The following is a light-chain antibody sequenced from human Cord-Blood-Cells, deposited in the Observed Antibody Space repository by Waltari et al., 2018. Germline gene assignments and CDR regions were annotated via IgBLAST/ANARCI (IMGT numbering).Light chain of an antibody. CDR3: QSADSSGTYV. CDR2: KDS. CDR1: ALPKQY. J-gene: IGLJ1*01. V-gene: IGLV3-25*03. Sequence: SYELTQPPPVSVFPGQTARITCSGDALPKQYAYWYQQKPGQAPVLVIYKDSERPSGIPERFSGSSSGTTVTLTISGVQAEDEADYYCQSADSSGTYVFGTGTKVTVL.